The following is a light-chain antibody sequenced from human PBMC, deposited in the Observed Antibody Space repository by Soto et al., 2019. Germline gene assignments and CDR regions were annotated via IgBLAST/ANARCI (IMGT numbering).Light chain of an antibody. Sequence: ALTQPASVSGSPGQTITISCTGTSRDVGAYNYVSWYQQHPGKAPKLMIYEVSNRPSGVSDRFSGSKSGNTASLTISGLQAADEADYYCSSKRTTASLVFGTGTKVTVL. CDR1: SRDVGAYNY. CDR2: EVS. J-gene: IGLJ1*01. V-gene: IGLV2-14*01. CDR3: SSKRTTASLV.